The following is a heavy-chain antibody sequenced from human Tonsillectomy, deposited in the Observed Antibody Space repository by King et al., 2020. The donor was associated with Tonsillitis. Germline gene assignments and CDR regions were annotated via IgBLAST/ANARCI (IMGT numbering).Heavy chain of an antibody. J-gene: IGHJ2*01. D-gene: IGHD7-27*01. Sequence: VQLVESGGGLVKPGGSLRLSCEVSGFNFSDYSMAWIRQAPGRGLEWVAYITSDRGKYYADSVKGRFTLSGDSAHNSLHLQMNRLRVEDTAVYYCARAEGSLGWYFDLWGRGSLVTVSS. CDR1: GFNFSDYS. V-gene: IGHV3-11*01. CDR3: ARAEGSLGWYFDL. CDR2: ITSDRGK.